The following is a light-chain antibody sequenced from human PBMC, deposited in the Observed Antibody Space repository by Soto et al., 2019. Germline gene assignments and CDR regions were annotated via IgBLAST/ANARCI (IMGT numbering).Light chain of an antibody. Sequence: DIQMTQSPSSLSASVGDRVTITCRASQSISSYLNWYQQKPGKAPKLLIYAASSLQSGVPSRFSGSGSGTDFTLTISSLQPEDFATYYCQQSYSTPRRLGAFGGGTKVEIK. CDR1: QSISSY. CDR3: QQSYSTPRRLGA. V-gene: IGKV1-39*01. J-gene: IGKJ4*01. CDR2: AAS.